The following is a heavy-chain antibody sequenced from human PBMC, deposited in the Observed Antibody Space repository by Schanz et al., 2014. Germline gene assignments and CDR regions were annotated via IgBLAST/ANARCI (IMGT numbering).Heavy chain of an antibody. CDR3: ARAKRFGDMDV. CDR1: GYTFTAYG. CDR2: INLSGGST. D-gene: IGHD3-10*01. V-gene: IGHV1-46*01. J-gene: IGHJ6*02. Sequence: VQSVHSGTEVQKLGASVKVSCQTSGYTFTAYGINWVRQAPGQGLEWMGIINLSGGSTNNAQKFQGRLTMTRDTSTSTVYMELSSLRSDDTAVYYCARAKRFGDMDVWGQGTTVTVSS.